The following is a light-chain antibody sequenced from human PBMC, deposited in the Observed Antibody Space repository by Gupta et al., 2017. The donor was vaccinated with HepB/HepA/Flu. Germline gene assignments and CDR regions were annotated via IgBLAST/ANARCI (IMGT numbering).Light chain of an antibody. V-gene: IGKV2-28*01. CDR2: LGS. CDR3: KQAQKCPCT. J-gene: IGKJ1*01. CDR1: QHRLSRNGNNY. Sequence: DIVLTTSPASLPVTPGEPASMSCRSSQHRLSRNGNNYLDWFLQKPGQAPQRLIYLGSSRDSGVPDRFSGSGSGTDFTLKISRGEAEDVGVYYCKQAQKCPCTFGQGTKVEIK.